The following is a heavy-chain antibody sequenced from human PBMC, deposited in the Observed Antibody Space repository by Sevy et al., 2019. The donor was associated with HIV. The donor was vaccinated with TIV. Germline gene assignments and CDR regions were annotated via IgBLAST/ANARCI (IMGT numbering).Heavy chain of an antibody. Sequence: GGSLRLSCAASGFTFSSYAMHWVRQAPGKGLEWVAVISYDGSNKYYADSVKGRFTISRDNSKNTLYLQMNSLRAEDTAVVYCAREGSRYCSGGSCYSRGYFQHWGQGTLVTVSS. V-gene: IGHV3-30-3*01. D-gene: IGHD2-15*01. CDR3: AREGSRYCSGGSCYSRGYFQH. CDR2: ISYDGSNK. J-gene: IGHJ1*01. CDR1: GFTFSSYA.